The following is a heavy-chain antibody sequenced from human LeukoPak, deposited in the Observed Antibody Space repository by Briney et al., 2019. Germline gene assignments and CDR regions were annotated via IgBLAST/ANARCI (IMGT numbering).Heavy chain of an antibody. J-gene: IGHJ4*02. CDR3: ARAVMITFGGVIVIGFFDY. Sequence: PGGSLRLSCAASGFTVSSNYMSWVRQAPGKGLEGVSVIYSGGSTYYADSVKGRFTISRDNSKNTLYLQMNSLRAEDTAVYYCARAVMITFGGVIVIGFFDYWGQGTLVTVSS. D-gene: IGHD3-16*02. CDR2: IYSGGST. V-gene: IGHV3-66*01. CDR1: GFTVSSNY.